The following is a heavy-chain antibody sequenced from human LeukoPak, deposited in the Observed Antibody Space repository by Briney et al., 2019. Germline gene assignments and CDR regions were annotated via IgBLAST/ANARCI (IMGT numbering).Heavy chain of an antibody. CDR3: ASDATYYYGSGSYRGAFDY. CDR2: INHSGST. D-gene: IGHD3-10*01. J-gene: IGHJ4*02. Sequence: PSETLSLTCAVYGGSFSGYYWSWSRQPPGKGLEWIGEINHSGSTNYNPSLKSRVTISVDTSKNQFSLKLSSVTAADTAVYYCASDATYYYGSGSYRGAFDYWGQGTLVTVSS. CDR1: GGSFSGYY. V-gene: IGHV4-34*01.